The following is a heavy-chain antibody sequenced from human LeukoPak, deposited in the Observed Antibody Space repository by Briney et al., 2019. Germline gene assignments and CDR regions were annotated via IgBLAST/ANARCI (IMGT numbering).Heavy chain of an antibody. D-gene: IGHD1-26*01. CDR1: GGSFSGYY. CDR2: INHSGST. Sequence: SSETLSLTCAVYGGSFSGYYWSWIRQPPGKGLEWIGEINHSGSTNYNPSLKSRVTISVDTSKNQFSLKLSSVTAADTAVYYCARQSRIYSGSYYRYFDYWGQGTLVTVSS. J-gene: IGHJ4*02. CDR3: ARQSRIYSGSYYRYFDY. V-gene: IGHV4-34*01.